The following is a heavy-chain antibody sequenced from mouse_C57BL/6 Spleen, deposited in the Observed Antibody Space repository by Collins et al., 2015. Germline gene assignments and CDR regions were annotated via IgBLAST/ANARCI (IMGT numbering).Heavy chain of an antibody. CDR1: GYTFTSYW. CDR2: IDPSDSYT. J-gene: IGHJ4*01. D-gene: IGHD2-4*01. V-gene: IGHV1-50*01. CDR3: ARSHDYDDAAYAMDC. Sequence: QVQLQQPGAELVKPGASVKLSCKASGYTFTSYWMQWVKQRPGQGLEWIGEIDPSDSYTNYNQKFKGKATLTVDTSSSTAYMQLSSLTSEDSAVYYCARSHDYDDAAYAMDCWGQGTSVTVSS.